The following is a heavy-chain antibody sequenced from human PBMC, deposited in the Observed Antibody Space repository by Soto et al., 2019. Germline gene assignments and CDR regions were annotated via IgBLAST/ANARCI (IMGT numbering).Heavy chain of an antibody. Sequence: QVQLVQSGAEVKKPGASVKVSCKASGYTFTSYAMHWVRQAPGQRLEWMGWINAGNGNTKYSQKFQGRVTITRDTSASTAYMELSSLRSEDTAVYYCARAIDQWTENDAFDIWGQGTMVTVSS. D-gene: IGHD6-19*01. CDR3: ARAIDQWTENDAFDI. CDR1: GYTFTSYA. V-gene: IGHV1-3*01. CDR2: INAGNGNT. J-gene: IGHJ3*02.